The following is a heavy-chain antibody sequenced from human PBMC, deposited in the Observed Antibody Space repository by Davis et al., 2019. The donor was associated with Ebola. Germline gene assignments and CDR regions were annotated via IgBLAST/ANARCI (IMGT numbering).Heavy chain of an antibody. CDR2: ISWNSGSI. CDR1: GFTFSSYA. J-gene: IGHJ6*02. D-gene: IGHD3-3*01. CDR3: AKDNRRDFWSGYYPDYGMDV. Sequence: SLKISCAASGFTFSSYAMSWVRQAPGKGLEWVSGISWNSGSIGYADSVKGRFTISRDNAKNSLYLQMNSLRAEDTALYYCAKDNRRDFWSGYYPDYGMDVWGQGTTVTVSS. V-gene: IGHV3-9*01.